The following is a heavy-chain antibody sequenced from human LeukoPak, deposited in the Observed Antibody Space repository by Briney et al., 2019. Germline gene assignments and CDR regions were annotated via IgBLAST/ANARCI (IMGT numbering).Heavy chain of an antibody. CDR1: GGSFSGYY. V-gene: IGHV4-34*01. CDR3: ARSGYCSSTSCYVGWFDP. J-gene: IGHJ5*02. CDR2: INHSGST. Sequence: PSETLSLTCAVYGGSFSGYYWSWIRQPPGKGLEWIGEINHSGSTNYNPSLKSRVTISVDTSKNQFSLKLSSVTAADTAVYYCARSGYCSSTSCYVGWFDPWGQGTLVTVSS. D-gene: IGHD2-2*03.